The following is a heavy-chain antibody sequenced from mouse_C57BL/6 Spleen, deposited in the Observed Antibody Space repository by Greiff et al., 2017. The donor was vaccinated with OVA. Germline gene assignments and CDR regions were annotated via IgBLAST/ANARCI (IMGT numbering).Heavy chain of an antibody. J-gene: IGHJ4*01. Sequence: QVQLQQPGAELVKPGASVKLSCKASGYTFTSYWMHWVKQRPGQGLEWIGMIHPNSGSTNYNEKFKSKATLTVDKSSSTAYMQLSSLTSEDSAVYYCAPGGSSGYCYAMDYWGQGTSVTVSS. V-gene: IGHV1-64*01. D-gene: IGHD3-2*02. CDR2: IHPNSGST. CDR3: APGGSSGYCYAMDY. CDR1: GYTFTSYW.